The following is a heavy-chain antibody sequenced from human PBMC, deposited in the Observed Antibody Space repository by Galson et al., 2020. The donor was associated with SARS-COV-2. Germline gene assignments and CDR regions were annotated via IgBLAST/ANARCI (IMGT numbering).Heavy chain of an antibody. CDR1: GYIFSNYW. J-gene: IGHJ4*02. CDR3: ARHYGSGGFDY. D-gene: IGHD3-10*01. V-gene: IGHV5-10-1*01. CDR2: IDPTDHYT. Sequence: GESLKISCKSSGYIFSNYWITWVRQMPGKGLEWMGRIDPTDHYTNYSPSFQGHVTISSDRSSSTSFLHWTSLEASDTAIYYCARHYGSGGFDYWGQGTLVTVSS.